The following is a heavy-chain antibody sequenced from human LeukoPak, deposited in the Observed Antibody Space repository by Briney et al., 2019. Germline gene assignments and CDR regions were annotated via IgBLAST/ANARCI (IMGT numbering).Heavy chain of an antibody. CDR1: GFTFSTHG. D-gene: IGHD3-10*01. CDR3: ARGRSITILRGVAISDGFDI. V-gene: IGHV3-21*01. CDR2: IDTTTSYK. J-gene: IGHJ3*02. Sequence: GGSLRLSCAASGFTFSTHGMNWVRQAPGKGLEWVSFIDTTTSYKYYADSVKGRFTISRDNAKNSLYLQMNSLRADDAAFYYCARGRSITILRGVAISDGFDIWGQGTMVTVSS.